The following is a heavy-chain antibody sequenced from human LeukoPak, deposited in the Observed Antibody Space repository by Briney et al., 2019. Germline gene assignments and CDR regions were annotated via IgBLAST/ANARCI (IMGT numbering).Heavy chain of an antibody. CDR1: GYTFTSHD. Sequence: ASVKVSCKASGYTFTSHDINWVRQATGQGLEWIGWMNPNSGNTGYAQKFQGRVTMTRNTSISTAYMELSSLRSEDTAVYFCARKGPANYYYYYMDVWGKGSTVTVSS. J-gene: IGHJ6*03. CDR3: ARKGPANYYYYYMDV. CDR2: MNPNSGNT. D-gene: IGHD2-2*01. V-gene: IGHV1-8*01.